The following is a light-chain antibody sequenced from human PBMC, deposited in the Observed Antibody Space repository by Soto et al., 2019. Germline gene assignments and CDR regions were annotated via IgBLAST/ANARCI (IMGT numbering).Light chain of an antibody. J-gene: IGKJ1*01. Sequence: EIVMTQSPVTLSVSPGERATLSCRASQSISSTLAWYQLKPGQSPRLLIYDASTRATGIRARFSGSGSGTEFTLTISSLQSEDFAVYYCQQYNNRPHTFGQGTKVEIK. CDR1: QSISST. CDR2: DAS. V-gene: IGKV3-15*01. CDR3: QQYNNRPHT.